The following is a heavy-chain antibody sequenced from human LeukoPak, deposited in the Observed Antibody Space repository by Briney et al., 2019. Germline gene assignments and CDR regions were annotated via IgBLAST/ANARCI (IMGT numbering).Heavy chain of an antibody. V-gene: IGHV4-34*01. J-gene: IGHJ4*02. Sequence: SETLSRTCAVYGLSFSGYYWSWLPQPPGKGLEWMGEINNSGSTNYNPSLKSRVTISVDASKNQFPLKLSSVSAADTAVYYCARGRRALSSWTGLRSYYFDYWGQGTLVTVSS. CDR1: GLSFSGYY. CDR3: ARGRRALSSWTGLRSYYFDY. CDR2: INNSGST. D-gene: IGHD6-13*01.